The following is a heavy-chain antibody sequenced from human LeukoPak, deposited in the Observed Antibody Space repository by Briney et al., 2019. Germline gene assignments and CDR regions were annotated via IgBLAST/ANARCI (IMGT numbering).Heavy chain of an antibody. D-gene: IGHD2-15*01. V-gene: IGHV5-51*01. CDR3: ARLRGVATYYYFDF. J-gene: IGHJ4*02. CDR1: GDRFISYW. CDR2: IYPGDSDT. Sequence: GESLKISCEGSGDRFISYWIGWLRQMPGEGLVWMGIIYPGDSDTRYSPSFQGQVTISVDKSISTAYLQWSSLKASDTAMYYCARLRGVATYYYFDFWGQGALVTVSS.